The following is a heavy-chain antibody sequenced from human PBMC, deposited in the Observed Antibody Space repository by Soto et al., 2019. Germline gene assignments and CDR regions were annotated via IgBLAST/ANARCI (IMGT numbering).Heavy chain of an antibody. V-gene: IGHV3-30-3*01. CDR1: GFTFSSYA. J-gene: IGHJ4*02. CDR2: ISYDGSNK. CDR3: AREGIQLTPDY. D-gene: IGHD5-18*01. Sequence: GGSLRLSCAASGFTFSSYAMHWVRQAPGKGLEWVAVISYDGSNKYYADSVKGRFTISRDNSKNTLYLQMNSLRAEDTAVYYCAREGIQLTPDYWGQGTLVTVSS.